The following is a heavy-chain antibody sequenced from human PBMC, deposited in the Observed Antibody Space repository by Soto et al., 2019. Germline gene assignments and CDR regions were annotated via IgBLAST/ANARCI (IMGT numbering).Heavy chain of an antibody. V-gene: IGHV3-30-3*01. Sequence: GGSLRLSCAASGFTFSRFAMHWVRQAPGKGLEWVGVISDDGDREYYADSVKGRFSISRDNSKSTLHLQMNSRKTEDTAVYYCARVEMATIWFFDFWGQGTPVTVSS. J-gene: IGHJ4*02. CDR2: ISDDGDRE. CDR3: ARVEMATIWFFDF. CDR1: GFTFSRFA. D-gene: IGHD5-12*01.